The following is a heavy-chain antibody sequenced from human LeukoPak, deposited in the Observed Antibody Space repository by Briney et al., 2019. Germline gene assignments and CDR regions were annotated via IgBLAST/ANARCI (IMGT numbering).Heavy chain of an antibody. CDR3: ARCLHDYGCLGYFDY. CDR1: GDSVSINSAA. Sequence: SQTLSLTCAISGDSVSINSAAWTWIRQSPSRGLEWLGRTYYKSKWYYDYAVSVKSRIIINPDTSKNEFSLQLNSVTPDDTAVHYCARCLHDYGCLGYFDYWGQGTLVTVSS. CDR2: TYYKSKWYY. V-gene: IGHV6-1*01. D-gene: IGHD4/OR15-4a*01. J-gene: IGHJ4*02.